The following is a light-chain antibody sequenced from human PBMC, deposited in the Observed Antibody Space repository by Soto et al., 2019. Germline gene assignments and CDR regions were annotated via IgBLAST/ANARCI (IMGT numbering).Light chain of an antibody. CDR2: GAS. Sequence: EIVLTQSPDTLSLSQGESATLSCRASKSLSRSYIAWYQQKPGQAPRLLIYGASSRATGISDRFSGSGSGTDFTLTISSLEPEDFAVYYCQQNGSSSRMFGQGTKVDIK. V-gene: IGKV3-20*01. CDR3: QQNGSSSRM. CDR1: KSLSRSY. J-gene: IGKJ1*01.